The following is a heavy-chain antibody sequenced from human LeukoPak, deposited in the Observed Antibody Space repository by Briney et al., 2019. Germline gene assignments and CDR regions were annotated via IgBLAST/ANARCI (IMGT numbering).Heavy chain of an antibody. CDR2: FDPEDGET. CDR1: GYTLTELS. D-gene: IGHD6-6*01. V-gene: IGHV1-24*01. Sequence: APVKVPCKVSGYTLTELSMHWVRQAPGKGLEWMGGFDPEDGETIYAQKFQGRVTMTEDTSTDTAYMELSSLRSEDTAVYYCATGIAARSSHYYYYMDVWGKGTTVTVSS. CDR3: ATGIAARSSHYYYYMDV. J-gene: IGHJ6*03.